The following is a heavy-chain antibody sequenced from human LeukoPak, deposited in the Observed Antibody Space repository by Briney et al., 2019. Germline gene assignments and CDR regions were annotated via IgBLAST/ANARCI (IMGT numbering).Heavy chain of an antibody. Sequence: PGGSLRLSCAASGFTFSSYAMSWVRQAPGKGLEWVSAISGSGGSTYYADSVKGRFTISRDNSKNTLYLQMNSLRAEDTAAYYCAKDREVTAMVRNYFDYWGQGTLVTVSS. J-gene: IGHJ4*02. CDR2: ISGSGGST. CDR1: GFTFSSYA. CDR3: AKDREVTAMVRNYFDY. V-gene: IGHV3-23*01. D-gene: IGHD5-18*01.